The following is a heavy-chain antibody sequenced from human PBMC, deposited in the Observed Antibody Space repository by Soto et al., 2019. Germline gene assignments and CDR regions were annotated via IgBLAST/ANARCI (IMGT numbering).Heavy chain of an antibody. Sequence: GESLKISCKGSGYSFTSYWIGWVRPMPGKGLEWMGIIYPGDSDTRNSPSFKGQVTISANKSISTAYLQWTSWKASDTAMYDCARHDRQRIAARGYYYYYMDVWGKGTTVTVSS. CDR2: IYPGDSDT. J-gene: IGHJ6*03. V-gene: IGHV5-51*01. CDR3: ARHDRQRIAARGYYYYYMDV. D-gene: IGHD6-6*01. CDR1: GYSFTSYW.